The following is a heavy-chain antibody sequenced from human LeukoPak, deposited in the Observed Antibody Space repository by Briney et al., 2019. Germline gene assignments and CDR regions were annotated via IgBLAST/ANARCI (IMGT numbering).Heavy chain of an antibody. CDR2: ISYDGSNK. CDR1: GFTFSSYG. CDR3: AREGYCSSTSCLLYYYYGMDV. J-gene: IGHJ6*02. Sequence: GGSLRLSCAASGFTFSSYGMHWVRQAPGKGLEWVAVISYDGSNKYYADSVKARFTISRDNSKNTLYLQMNSLRAEDTAVYYCAREGYCSSTSCLLYYYYGMDVWGQGTTVTVSS. V-gene: IGHV3-30*03. D-gene: IGHD2-2*01.